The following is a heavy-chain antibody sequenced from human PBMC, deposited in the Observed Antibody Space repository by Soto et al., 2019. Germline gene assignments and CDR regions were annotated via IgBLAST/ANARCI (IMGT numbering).Heavy chain of an antibody. Sequence: ASETLSLTCTVSGGSISSYYWSWIRQPPGKGLEWIGYIYYSGSTNYNPSLKSRVTVSVDTSKNQFSLKLSSVTAADTAVYYCARDSGYSYGSFDYWGQGTLVTVSS. CDR1: GGSISSYY. CDR2: IYYSGST. CDR3: ARDSGYSYGSFDY. V-gene: IGHV4-59*01. D-gene: IGHD5-18*01. J-gene: IGHJ4*02.